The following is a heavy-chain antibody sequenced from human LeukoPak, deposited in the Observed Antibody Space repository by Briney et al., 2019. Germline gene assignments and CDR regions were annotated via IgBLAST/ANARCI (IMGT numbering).Heavy chain of an antibody. CDR1: GGSSSGYY. V-gene: IGHV4-34*01. CDR2: INHSGST. D-gene: IGHD3-9*01. J-gene: IGHJ6*02. CDR3: ARGLSHDILTGYYSGMDV. Sequence: PSETLSLTCAVYGGSSSGYYWSWIRQPPGKGLEWIGEINHSGSTNYNPSLKSRVTISVDTSKNQFSLKLSSVTAADTAVYYCARGLSHDILTGYYSGMDVWGQGTTVTVSS.